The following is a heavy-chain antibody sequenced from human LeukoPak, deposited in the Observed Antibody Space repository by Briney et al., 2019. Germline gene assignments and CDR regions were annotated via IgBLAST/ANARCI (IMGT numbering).Heavy chain of an antibody. CDR3: ARGRFDL. CDR1: GGSISSYY. Sequence: PSETLSLTCTVSGGSISSYYWSWIRQPPGKGLEWIGEINHSGSTNYNPSLKSRVTISVDTSKNQFSLKLSSVTAADAAVYYCARGRFDLWGRGTLVTVSS. V-gene: IGHV4-34*01. J-gene: IGHJ2*01. CDR2: INHSGST.